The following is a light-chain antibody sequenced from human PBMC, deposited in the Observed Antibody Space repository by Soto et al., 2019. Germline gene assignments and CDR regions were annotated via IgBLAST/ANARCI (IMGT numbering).Light chain of an antibody. Sequence: EIVLTQSPATLSVSPGERATLSCRASQSVSSNLAWYQQRPGLPPRLLIYGASTRASGIPARFSGSGSETDFTLTISSLQSENFATYYCQQHNNWPRTFGQGTKVEIK. V-gene: IGKV3D-15*01. J-gene: IGKJ1*01. CDR2: GAS. CDR3: QQHNNWPRT. CDR1: QSVSSN.